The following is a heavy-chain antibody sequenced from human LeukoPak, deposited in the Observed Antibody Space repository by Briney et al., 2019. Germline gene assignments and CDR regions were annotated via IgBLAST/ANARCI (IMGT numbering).Heavy chain of an antibody. Sequence: ASVKVSCTASGYTFTSYNMYWVRQAPGHGLEWMGMIDPSGSTTTYTQMLQGRVTMTTDTTTSTVYMELISLRSDDTAVYYCARGISSTWGNFQHWGQGTLVTVSS. V-gene: IGHV1-46*04. CDR1: GYTFTSYN. CDR3: ARGISSTWGNFQH. CDR2: IDPSGSTT. J-gene: IGHJ1*01. D-gene: IGHD3-16*01.